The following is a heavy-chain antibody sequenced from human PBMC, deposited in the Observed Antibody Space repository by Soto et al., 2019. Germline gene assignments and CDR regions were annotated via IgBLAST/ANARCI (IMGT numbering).Heavy chain of an antibody. D-gene: IGHD2-15*01. CDR3: AKGRAGCSGGSCPLGWYFDL. V-gene: IGHV1-69*06. J-gene: IGHJ2*01. CDR2: IIPVSTTT. CDR1: GGTFITYT. Sequence: QVQLVQSGAEVKKPGSSVKVSCKASGGTFITYTVSWVRQAPGQGLEWMGGIIPVSTTTSYAQKFQGRVKITADKSTSTTYMELSSLRSDDTAVYYCAKGRAGCSGGSCPLGWYFDLWGRGTLVTVSS.